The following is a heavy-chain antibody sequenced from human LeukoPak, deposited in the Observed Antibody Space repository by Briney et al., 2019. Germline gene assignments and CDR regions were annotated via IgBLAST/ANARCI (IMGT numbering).Heavy chain of an antibody. CDR2: ITANGAGT. Sequence: GGSLRLSCAASGFTFSNYGMNWVRQAPGKGLEWVSAITANGAGTYYANPVKGRFTISRDNYKSTLYLQMSSLRADDTAVYYCAKGRDSYAILEYWGQGTLVTVAS. D-gene: IGHD2-8*01. CDR3: AKGRDSYAILEY. V-gene: IGHV3-23*01. CDR1: GFTFSNYG. J-gene: IGHJ4*02.